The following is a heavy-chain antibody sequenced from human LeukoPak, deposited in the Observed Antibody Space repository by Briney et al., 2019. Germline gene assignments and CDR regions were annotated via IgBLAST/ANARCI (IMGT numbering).Heavy chain of an antibody. V-gene: IGHV1-18*01. J-gene: IGHJ5*02. D-gene: IGHD2-2*01. Sequence: ASVTVSCKASGYTFTSYGISWVRQAPGQGLEWMGWICAYNGKTNYAQKLQGRVTMTTDTSTRTAYMELRSLRSDDTAVYYCARVGVVVVPAAVGRTQLWFDPWGQGTLVTVSS. CDR1: GYTFTSYG. CDR2: ICAYNGKT. CDR3: ARVGVVVVPAAVGRTQLWFDP.